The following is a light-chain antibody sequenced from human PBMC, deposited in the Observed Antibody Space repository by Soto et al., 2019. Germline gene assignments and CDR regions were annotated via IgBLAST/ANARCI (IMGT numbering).Light chain of an antibody. V-gene: IGKV3-15*01. CDR1: QSVSSN. CDR2: GAS. J-gene: IGKJ1*01. CDR3: QQYNNWPPWT. Sequence: EIVMTQSPATLSVSPGERATLSCRASQSVSSNVAWYQQKPGQAPRLLIYGASTRATGIPARFSGSGSGTEFTLTISSLQSGDFAVYYCQQYNNWPPWTFGQGTKVDIK.